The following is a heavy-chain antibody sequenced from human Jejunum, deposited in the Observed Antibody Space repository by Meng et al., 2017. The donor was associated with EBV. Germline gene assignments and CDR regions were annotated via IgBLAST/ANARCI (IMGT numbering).Heavy chain of an antibody. J-gene: IGHJ4*02. CDR3: ATGQGDSRYYFDS. D-gene: IGHD3-10*01. CDR1: GFTLSTYW. Sequence: LVGSGGSLVQPGESLRLSCAASGFTLSTYWMYWVRQAPGKGLVWVSRISSDGRSITYADSVKGRFTISRDNAKNTLYLQMNSLRVEDTAVYYCATGQGDSRYYFDSWSQGTLVTVSS. CDR2: ISSDGRSI. V-gene: IGHV3-74*01.